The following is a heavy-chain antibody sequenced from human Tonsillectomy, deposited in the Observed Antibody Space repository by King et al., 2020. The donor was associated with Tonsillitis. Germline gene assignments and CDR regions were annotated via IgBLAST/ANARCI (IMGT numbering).Heavy chain of an antibody. V-gene: IGHV3-49*03. CDR3: SITYNNYFDY. CDR1: GFTFRGYA. Sequence: GQLVQSGGGLVQPGRSLRLSCTGSGFTFRGYALIWFRQAPGKGLEWVGFIRSKGYGETTEYAASVKGRFSISRDDSKSIAYLQMNSLKTEDTAVYYCSITYNNYFDYWGQGSLVTVSS. CDR2: IRSKGYGETT. J-gene: IGHJ4*02. D-gene: IGHD1-14*01.